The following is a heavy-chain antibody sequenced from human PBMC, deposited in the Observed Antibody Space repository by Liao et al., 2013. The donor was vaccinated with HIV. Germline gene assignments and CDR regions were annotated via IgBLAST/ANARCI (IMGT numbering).Heavy chain of an antibody. CDR1: Y. CDR2: IYSSGSS. J-gene: IGHJ3*02. Sequence: YWSWIRQPAGKGLEWIGRIYSSGSSNYNPSLKSRVTISVDTSKNQFSLRLSSVTAADTAVYYCARGRGTSAFDIWGQGTMVTVSS. CDR3: ARGRGTSAFDI. D-gene: IGHD1-1*01. V-gene: IGHV4-4*07.